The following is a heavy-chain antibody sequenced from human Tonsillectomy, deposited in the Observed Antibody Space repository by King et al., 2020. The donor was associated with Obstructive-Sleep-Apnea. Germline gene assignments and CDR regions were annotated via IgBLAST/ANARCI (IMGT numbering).Heavy chain of an antibody. Sequence: VQLQESGPGLLKPSQTLSLTCTVSGGSISSGDYYWSWIRQPPGKGLEWIGYIYYSGSTYYNPSLKSRVNISVDTSKNQFSLKLSPVTAADTAVYYCARDRTWIQLWSDWGQGTLVTVSS. J-gene: IGHJ4*02. D-gene: IGHD5-18*01. V-gene: IGHV4-30-4*01. CDR2: IYYSGST. CDR1: GGSISSGDYY. CDR3: ARDRTWIQLWSD.